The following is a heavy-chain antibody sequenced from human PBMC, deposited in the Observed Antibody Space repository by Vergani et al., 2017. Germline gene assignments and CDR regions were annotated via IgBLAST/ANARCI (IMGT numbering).Heavy chain of an antibody. Sequence: QVQLVQSGAEVKKPGSSVKVSCKASGGTFSSYTISWVRQAPGQGLEWMGRIIPILGIANYAQKFQGRVTITADKSTSTAYMELSSLRSEDTAVYYCARTYCGGECYSNFDYWGQGTLVTVSS. D-gene: IGHD2-21*01. CDR1: GGTFSSYT. CDR3: ARTYCGGECYSNFDY. V-gene: IGHV1-69*02. CDR2: IIPILGIA. J-gene: IGHJ4*02.